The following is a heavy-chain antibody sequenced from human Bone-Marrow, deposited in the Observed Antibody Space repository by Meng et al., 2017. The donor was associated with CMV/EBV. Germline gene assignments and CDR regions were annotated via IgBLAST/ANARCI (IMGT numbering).Heavy chain of an antibody. CDR1: GYTFTGYY. J-gene: IGHJ5*02. CDR2: INPNSGST. V-gene: IGHV1-2*02. D-gene: IGHD3-10*01. CDR3: VRLAVRGVIGP. Sequence: ASVKVSCKASGYTFTGYYMHWVRQAPGQGLEWMGWINPNSGSTNYAQKFQGRVTMTRDTSISTAYMELTSLTSEDTAVYFCVRLAVRGVIGPWGQGTLVTVSS.